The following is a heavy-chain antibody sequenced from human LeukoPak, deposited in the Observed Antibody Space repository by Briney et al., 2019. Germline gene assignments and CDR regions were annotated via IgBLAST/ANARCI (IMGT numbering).Heavy chain of an antibody. CDR2: IYSSGNT. CDR3: ARERGILRGDAFDL. Sequence: PSETLSLTRTVFGVSFSTYYWTWIRQPAGKGPEWIGRIYSSGNTNYNPSLESRVTMSIDTSKHQFSLKLTSVTAADTAVYYCARERGILRGDAFDLWGQGTMVTVSA. J-gene: IGHJ3*01. CDR1: GVSFSTYY. D-gene: IGHD1-26*01. V-gene: IGHV4-4*07.